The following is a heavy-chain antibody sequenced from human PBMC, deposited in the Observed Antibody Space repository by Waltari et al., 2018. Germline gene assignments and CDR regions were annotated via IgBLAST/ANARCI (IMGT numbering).Heavy chain of an antibody. CDR2: INHSGST. CDR1: GGSFSGYY. Sequence: QVQLQQWGAGLLKPSETLSLPCAVYGGSFSGYYWSWIRQLPGKGLEGIGEINHSGSTNYNPSIKSRVTISVDTSKNQFSLKLSSVTAADTAVYYCARGLGYCSSTSCYAYYYYYGMDVWGQGTTVTVSS. V-gene: IGHV4-34*01. D-gene: IGHD2-2*01. J-gene: IGHJ6*02. CDR3: ARGLGYCSSTSCYAYYYYYGMDV.